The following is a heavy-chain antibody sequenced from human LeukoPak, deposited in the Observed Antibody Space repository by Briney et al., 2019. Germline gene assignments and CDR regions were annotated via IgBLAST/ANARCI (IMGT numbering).Heavy chain of an antibody. V-gene: IGHV4-59*01. J-gene: IGHJ6*03. CDR1: GGSISSYY. Sequence: SETLSLTCTVSGGSISSYYWSWIRQPPGKGLEWIGYIYYSGGTNYNPSLKSRVTISVDTSKNQFSLKLSSVTAADTAVYYCARATSSSWGLYYYYYYMDVWGKGTTVTVSS. D-gene: IGHD6-13*01. CDR3: ARATSSSWGLYYYYYYMDV. CDR2: IYYSGGT.